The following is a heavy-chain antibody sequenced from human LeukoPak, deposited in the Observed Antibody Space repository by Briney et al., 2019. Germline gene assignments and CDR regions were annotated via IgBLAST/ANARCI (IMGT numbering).Heavy chain of an antibody. V-gene: IGHV4-34*01. D-gene: IGHD3-3*01. J-gene: IGHJ6*03. CDR1: GGSFSGYY. CDR2: INHSGST. Sequence: SETLSLTCAVYGGSFSGYYWSWIRQPPGKGLEWIGEINHSGSTNYNPSLKRRVTISVDTSKNQFSLKLSSVTAADTAVYYCARGVTYYDFWSGYYGNYYYYMDVWGKGTTVTVSS. CDR3: ARGVTYYDFWSGYYGNYYYYMDV.